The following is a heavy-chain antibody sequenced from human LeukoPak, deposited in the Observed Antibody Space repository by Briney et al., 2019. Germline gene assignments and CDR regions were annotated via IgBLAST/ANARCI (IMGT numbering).Heavy chain of an antibody. D-gene: IGHD6-19*01. J-gene: IGHJ4*02. CDR1: GAPISRFY. V-gene: IGHV4-4*09. Sequence: PSETLSLICTASGAPISRFYWSWVRQPPGKGLEWIGNIYNGVPTFFNPSLHSRVTLSVDTSKTQFSLQLASVTAADTAVYYCVQTTGWSGFDYWGQGILVTVSS. CDR2: IYNGVPT. CDR3: VQTTGWSGFDY.